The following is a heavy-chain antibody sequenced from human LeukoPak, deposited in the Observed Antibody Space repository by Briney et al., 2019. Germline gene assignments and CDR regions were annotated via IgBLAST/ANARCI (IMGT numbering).Heavy chain of an antibody. CDR2: INHSGST. V-gene: IGHV4-34*01. CDR3: ARGSAYYDSSGYYTR. D-gene: IGHD3-22*01. Sequence: SETLSLTCAVYGGSFSGYYWSWIRQPPGKGLEWIGEINHSGSTYYNPSLKSRVTISVDTSKNQFSLKLSSVTAADTAVYYCARGSAYYDSSGYYTRWGQGTLVTVSS. J-gene: IGHJ4*02. CDR1: GGSFSGYY.